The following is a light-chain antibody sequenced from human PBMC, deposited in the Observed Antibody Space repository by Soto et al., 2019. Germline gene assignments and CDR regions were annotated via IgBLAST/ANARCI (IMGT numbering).Light chain of an antibody. J-gene: IGLJ1*01. CDR3: SSYTTSSTRV. CDR1: SSDIGIYKY. Sequence: QSALTQPASVSGSPGQSIAISCTGSSSDIGIYKYVSWYQQHPGKVPKLIIYEVTNRPSGVSNRFSGSKSGNTASLTISGLQPEDEADYYCSSYTTSSTRVFGPGTKLTVL. V-gene: IGLV2-14*01. CDR2: EVT.